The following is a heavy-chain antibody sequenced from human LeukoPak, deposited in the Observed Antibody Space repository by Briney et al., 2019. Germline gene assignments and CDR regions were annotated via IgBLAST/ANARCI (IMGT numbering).Heavy chain of an antibody. CDR2: IIPIFGTA. V-gene: IGHV1-69*13. D-gene: IGHD1-26*01. CDR3: ARPSCGELYYYNYMDV. Sequence: SVKVSCKASGGTFSSYAISWVRQAPGQGLEWMGGIIPIFGTANYAQKFQGRVTITADESTSTAYMELSSLRSEDTAVYYFARPSCGELYYYNYMDVWGKGTTVTVSS. J-gene: IGHJ6*03. CDR1: GGTFSSYA.